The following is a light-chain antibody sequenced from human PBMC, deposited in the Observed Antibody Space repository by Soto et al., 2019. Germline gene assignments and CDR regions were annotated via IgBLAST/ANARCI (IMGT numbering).Light chain of an antibody. V-gene: IGLV1-40*01. Sequence: QPVLTQPPSVSGAPGQRVTISCTGSSSNIGAGYDVHWYQQLPGTAPKLLIYGNSNRPSGVPDRFSGSKSGTSASLAITGLQAEDEADYYCQSSDSSFVVFGGGTKLTVL. CDR2: GNS. CDR1: SSNIGAGYD. CDR3: QSSDSSFVV. J-gene: IGLJ2*01.